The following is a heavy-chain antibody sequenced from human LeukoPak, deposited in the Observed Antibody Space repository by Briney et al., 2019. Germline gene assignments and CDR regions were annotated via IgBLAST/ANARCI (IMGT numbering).Heavy chain of an antibody. CDR3: ARGSRFVVVVAATRFDP. V-gene: IGHV7-4-1*02. J-gene: IGHJ5*02. CDR1: GYTFTSYA. CDR2: INTNTGNP. Sequence: ASVKVSCKASGYTFTSYAMNWVRQAPGQGLEWMGWINTNTGNPTYAQGFTGRFVFSLDTSVSTAYLQISSLKAEDTAVYYCARGSRFVVVVAATRFDPWGQGTLVTVSS. D-gene: IGHD2-15*01.